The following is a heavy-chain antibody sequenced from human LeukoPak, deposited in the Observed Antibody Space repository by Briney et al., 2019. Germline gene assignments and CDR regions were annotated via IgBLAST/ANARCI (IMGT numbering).Heavy chain of an antibody. J-gene: IGHJ4*02. D-gene: IGHD5-24*01. CDR3: ATIGTMATPYFDY. CDR2: INAGNGNT. CDR1: GYTFTSYA. V-gene: IGHV1-3*01. Sequence: ASVKVSCKASGYTFTSYAMHWVRQAPGQRLEWMGWINAGNGNTKYSQKFQGRVTITRDTSASTAYMELSSLRSEDTAVYYCATIGTMATPYFDYWGQGTLVTVSS.